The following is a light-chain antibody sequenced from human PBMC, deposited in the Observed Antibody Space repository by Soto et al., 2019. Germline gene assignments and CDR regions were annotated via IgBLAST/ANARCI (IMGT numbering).Light chain of an antibody. Sequence: DIPMTQSPSSLSASVGDRVTITSRASQGISKYLGWYQQKPGKVPKLLIYAASTLESGVPSRFSGSGSGTDFTLTISSLQPEDVATYYCQKYNSAPWTFGQGTKVEIK. CDR1: QGISKY. V-gene: IGKV1-27*01. CDR2: AAS. CDR3: QKYNSAPWT. J-gene: IGKJ1*01.